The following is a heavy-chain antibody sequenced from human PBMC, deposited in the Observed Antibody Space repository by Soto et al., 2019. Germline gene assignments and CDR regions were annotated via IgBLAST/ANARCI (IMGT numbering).Heavy chain of an antibody. CDR3: ARGITTIPAVQGDAPDNCYFDS. D-gene: IGHD3-22*01. CDR1: GGSFSGYY. V-gene: IGHV4-34*01. Sequence: ASETLSLTCAVYGGSFSGYYWTWVRQPPGKGLEWIGDVEHSGSTNQNPSLKSRVTISVDTSKNQFSLKLKSVTAADTAVYYCARGITTIPAVQGDAPDNCYFDSWGLGTLVTVSS. CDR2: VEHSGST. J-gene: IGHJ4*02.